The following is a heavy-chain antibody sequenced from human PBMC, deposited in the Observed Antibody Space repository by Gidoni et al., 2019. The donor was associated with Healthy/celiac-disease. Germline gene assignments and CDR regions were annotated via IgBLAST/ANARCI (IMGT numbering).Heavy chain of an antibody. V-gene: IGHV4-34*01. J-gene: IGHJ4*02. D-gene: IGHD6-13*01. CDR2: INHSGST. Sequence: QVQLQQWGAGLLKPSETLSLTCAVYGGSFSGYYWSWIRQPPGKGLEWIGEINHSGSTNYHPSLKSRVTISVDTSKNQFSLKLSSVTAADTAVYYCARGELSSSWPYYFDYWGQGTLVTVSS. CDR1: GGSFSGYY. CDR3: ARGELSSSWPYYFDY.